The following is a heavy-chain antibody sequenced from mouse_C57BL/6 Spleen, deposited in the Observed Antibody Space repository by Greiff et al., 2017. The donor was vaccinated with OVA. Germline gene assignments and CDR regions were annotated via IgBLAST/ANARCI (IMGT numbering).Heavy chain of an antibody. V-gene: IGHV7-1*01. J-gene: IGHJ4*01. CDR3: ARDGGRPGNAMDY. Sequence: EVKLMESGGGLVQSGRSLRLSCATSGFTFSDFYMEWVRQAPGKGLEWIAASRNKANDYTTEYSASVKGRFIVSRDTSQSILYLQMNALRAEDTAIYYCARDGGRPGNAMDYWGQGTSVTVSS. CDR1: GFTFSDFY. CDR2: SRNKANDYTT. D-gene: IGHD2-12*01.